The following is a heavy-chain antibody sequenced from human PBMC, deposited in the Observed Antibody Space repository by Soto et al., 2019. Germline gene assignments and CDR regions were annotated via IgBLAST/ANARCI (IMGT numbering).Heavy chain of an antibody. J-gene: IGHJ4*02. CDR1: GYTFTDYS. CDR3: ARTDTWAY. D-gene: IGHD5-18*01. Sequence: QVHLVQSGAEVKMPGASVKVSCKTSGYTFTDYSMNWVRQAPGQRLEWMGWINTHNGHTQYSPRFDERVTMTTDPSTSTAYMELKCLRSDDMAVYYCARTDTWAYWGQGTLVTVAS. V-gene: IGHV1-18*03. CDR2: INTHNGHT.